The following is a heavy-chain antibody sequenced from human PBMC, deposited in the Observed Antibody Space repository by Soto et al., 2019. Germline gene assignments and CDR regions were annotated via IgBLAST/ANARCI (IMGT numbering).Heavy chain of an antibody. CDR2: INHSGST. V-gene: IGHV4-34*01. D-gene: IGHD6-13*01. J-gene: IGHJ4*02. Sequence: SETLSLTCAVYGGSFSGYYWSWIRQPPGKGLEWIGEINHSGSTNYNPSLKSRVTISVDTSKNQFSLKLSSVTAADTAVFYCARPGGIAAAGNYFDYWGQGTLVTVS. CDR3: ARPGGIAAAGNYFDY. CDR1: GGSFSGYY.